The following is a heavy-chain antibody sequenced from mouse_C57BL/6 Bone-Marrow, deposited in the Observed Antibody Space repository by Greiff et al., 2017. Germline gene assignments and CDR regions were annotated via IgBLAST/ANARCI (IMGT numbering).Heavy chain of an antibody. CDR1: GYTFTSYW. J-gene: IGHJ2*01. CDR3: AREVYYGSSYYFDY. D-gene: IGHD1-1*01. V-gene: IGHV1-69*01. Sequence: VQLQQPGAELVMPGASVKLSCKASGYTFTSYWMHWVKQRPGQGLEWIGEIDPSDSYTNYNQKFKGKSTLTVDKSSSTAYMQLSSLTSEDSAVYYCAREVYYGSSYYFDYWGQGTTLTVSS. CDR2: IDPSDSYT.